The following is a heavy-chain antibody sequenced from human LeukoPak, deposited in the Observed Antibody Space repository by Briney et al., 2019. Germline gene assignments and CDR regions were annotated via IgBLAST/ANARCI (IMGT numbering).Heavy chain of an antibody. CDR1: GFTFSNAW. V-gene: IGHV3-15*01. CDR2: IQSKTDGGTT. D-gene: IGHD6-13*01. J-gene: IGHJ4*02. Sequence: GGSLRLSCAASGFTFSNAWMSWVRQAPGQGLEWVDRIQSKTDGGTTDFGAPAKGRFTISRDDSKDTLYLQMYSLKTEDTAVYYCTTILVYSSSWHFDYWGQGALVTVSS. CDR3: TTILVYSSSWHFDY.